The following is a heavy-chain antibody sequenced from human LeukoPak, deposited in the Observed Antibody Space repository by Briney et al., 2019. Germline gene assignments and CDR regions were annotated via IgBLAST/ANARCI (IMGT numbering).Heavy chain of an antibody. CDR3: ARAGTGYNYKYFDY. D-gene: IGHD5-24*01. CDR2: IKQDGSEK. CDR1: GFTFSSYW. J-gene: IGHJ4*02. V-gene: IGHV3-7*01. Sequence: GGSLRLSCAASGFTFSSYWMSWVSQAPGKGLEWVANIKQDGSEKYYVDSVKGRFTISRDNAKNPLYLQMNSLRAEDTAVYYCARAGTGYNYKYFDYWGQGTLVTVSS.